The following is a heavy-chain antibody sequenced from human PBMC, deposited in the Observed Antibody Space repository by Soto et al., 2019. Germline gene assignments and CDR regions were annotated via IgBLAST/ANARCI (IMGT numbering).Heavy chain of an antibody. CDR1: GYTFTSYG. D-gene: IGHD6-13*01. J-gene: IGHJ6*02. CDR3: ARDRYSSSWSHYYGMDV. CDR2: ISAYNGNT. Sequence: ASVKVSCKASGYTFTSYGISWVRQAPGQGLEWMGWISAYNGNTNYAQKLQGRVTMTTDTSTSTAYMELRSLRSDDTAVYYCARDRYSSSWSHYYGMDVWGQGTTVTVS. V-gene: IGHV1-18*01.